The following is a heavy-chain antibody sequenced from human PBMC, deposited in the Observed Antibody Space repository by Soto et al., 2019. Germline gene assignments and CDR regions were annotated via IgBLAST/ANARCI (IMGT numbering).Heavy chain of an antibody. D-gene: IGHD6-6*01. V-gene: IGHV1-69*13. CDR1: GGTFSSYA. J-gene: IGHJ4*02. CDR3: ARGRSVYSSSSVSDY. Sequence: GASVKVSCKASGGTFSSYAISWVRQAPGQGLEWMGGIIPIFGTANYAQKFQGRVTITADESTSTAYMELSSLRSEDTAVYYCARGRSVYSSSSVSDYWGQGTLVTVSS. CDR2: IIPIFGTA.